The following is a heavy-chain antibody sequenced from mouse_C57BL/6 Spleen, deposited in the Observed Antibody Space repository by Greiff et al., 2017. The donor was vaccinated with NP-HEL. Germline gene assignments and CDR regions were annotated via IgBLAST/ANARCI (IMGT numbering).Heavy chain of an antibody. Sequence: QVQLQQPGAELVKPGASVKLSCTASGYTFTSYWMHWVKQRPGQGLEWIGIIHPNSGSTNYNDKFKSQATLSVDNSSSTSYMQLSSLTSEDSAVYYCARFTTTVVAWFDYWGQGTTLTVSS. CDR1: GYTFTSYW. J-gene: IGHJ2*01. V-gene: IGHV1-64*01. CDR3: ARFTTTVVAWFDY. CDR2: IHPNSGST. D-gene: IGHD1-1*01.